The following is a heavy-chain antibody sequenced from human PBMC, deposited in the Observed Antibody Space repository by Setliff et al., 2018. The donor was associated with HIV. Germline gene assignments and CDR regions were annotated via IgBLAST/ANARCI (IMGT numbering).Heavy chain of an antibody. J-gene: IGHJ5*02. CDR3: ASRIYYYDESRVLREEGFVP. CDR1: GGSIDNNKYY. V-gene: IGHV4-39*01. D-gene: IGHD3-22*01. CDR2: IYHTGRT. Sequence: SETLSLTCSVSGGSIDNNKYYWTWIRQPPGKGLEWTGSIYHTGRTYYNRSLESRLTISIDTSKNQFSLKLTSVIVADTAMYYCASRIYYYDESRVLREEGFVPWGQGTLVTVSS.